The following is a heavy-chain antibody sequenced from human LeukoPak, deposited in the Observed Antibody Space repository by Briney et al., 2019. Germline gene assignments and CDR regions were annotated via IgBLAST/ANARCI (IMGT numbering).Heavy chain of an antibody. CDR3: ASGYSYGAHDY. D-gene: IGHD5-18*01. J-gene: IGHJ4*02. V-gene: IGHV1-46*01. CDR2: INPSGGST. Sequence: ASVKVSCKASGYTFTGYYMHWVRQAPGQGLEWMGIINPSGGSTSYAQKFQGRVTMTRDMSTSTVYMELSSLRSEDTAVYYCASGYSYGAHDYWGQGTLVTVSS. CDR1: GYTFTGYY.